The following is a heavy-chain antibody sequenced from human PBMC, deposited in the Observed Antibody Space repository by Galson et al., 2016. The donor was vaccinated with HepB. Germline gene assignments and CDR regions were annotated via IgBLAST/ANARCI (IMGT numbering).Heavy chain of an antibody. J-gene: IGHJ4*02. V-gene: IGHV1-69*06. D-gene: IGHD2-21*01. Sequence: SVKVSCKASGGTFNSLAFAWVRQVPGQGLEWMGGIIPVFKTPNYARKFQGRLTITADKSTSTVYMELSSLSSADTAMYFCATVGVEGFWGQGTLVTVSS. CDR1: GGTFNSLA. CDR2: IIPVFKTP. CDR3: ATVGVEGF.